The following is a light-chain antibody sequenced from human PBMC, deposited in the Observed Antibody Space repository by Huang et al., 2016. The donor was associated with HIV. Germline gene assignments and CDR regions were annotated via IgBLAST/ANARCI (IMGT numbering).Light chain of an antibody. CDR3: QQRSDWPRT. Sequence: EIVLTQSPATLSLSPGERATLPCRAIQSVSSDLDWYQQEAGQAPRLLIYGASNRATGIPAMFSGSGSGTDFTLTISSLEPEDFAVYYCQQRSDWPRTFGQGTKLEIK. J-gene: IGKJ2*01. CDR1: QSVSSD. CDR2: GAS. V-gene: IGKV3-11*01.